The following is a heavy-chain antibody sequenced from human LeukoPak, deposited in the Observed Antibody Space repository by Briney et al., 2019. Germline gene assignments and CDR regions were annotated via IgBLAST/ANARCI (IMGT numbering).Heavy chain of an antibody. CDR1: GFSFSYFA. CDR2: ISYHGSDK. J-gene: IGHJ4*02. CDR3: ARGALYYFDY. Sequence: GGSLRLSCAGSGFSFSYFAMNWVRQAPGKGLEWVSLISYHGSDKYYADSVKGRFTISRDNSKNTLYLQMSNLRPDDTAMYYCARGALYYFDYWGQGTLVTVSS. V-gene: IGHV3-30*03.